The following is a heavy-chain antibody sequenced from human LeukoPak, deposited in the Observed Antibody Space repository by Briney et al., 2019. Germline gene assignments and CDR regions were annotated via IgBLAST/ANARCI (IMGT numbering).Heavy chain of an antibody. V-gene: IGHV3-23*01. D-gene: IGHD2-21*02. J-gene: IGHJ4*02. CDR2: ISGSGGKT. CDR1: GFTFSDST. CDR3: ARGSTIPAILLVFPAPPVDC. Sequence: PGGSLRLSCAASGFTFSDSTMHWVRQASGKGLEWVSAISGSGGKTYYADSVKGRFTISRDNSNNALYFQMNSLRPEDTAVYYCARGSTIPAILLVFPAPPVDCWGQGTLVTVSS.